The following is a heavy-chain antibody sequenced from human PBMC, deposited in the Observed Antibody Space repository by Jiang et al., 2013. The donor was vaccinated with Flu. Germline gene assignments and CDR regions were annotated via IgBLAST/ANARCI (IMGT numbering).Heavy chain of an antibody. D-gene: IGHD1-26*01. CDR2: IKSRSEGGTP. CDR1: GFSFSHAW. Sequence: VQLVESGGDLVEPGGSLILSCAASGFSFSHAWMSWVRQAPGKGLEWVGRIKSRSEGGTPDYVALVRGRFTISRDDSKNXLYLEMNSLRTEDTALYYCTSGPPGVAATSPNVYWGQGTLVSVSS. CDR3: TSGPPGVAATSPNVY. V-gene: IGHV3-15*01. J-gene: IGHJ4*02.